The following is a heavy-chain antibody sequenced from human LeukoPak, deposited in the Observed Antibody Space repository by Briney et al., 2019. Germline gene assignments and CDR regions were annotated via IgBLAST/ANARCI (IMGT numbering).Heavy chain of an antibody. D-gene: IGHD3-10*01. Sequence: GESLKISCKGSGYSFTSYWIGWVRQMPGKCPEWMGIIYPGDPDTRYSPSFQGQVTISADKSISTAYLQWSSLKASDTAMYYCARQFDYYGSGSYYNPGHFDYWGQGTLVTVSS. CDR3: ARQFDYYGSGSYYNPGHFDY. CDR2: IYPGDPDT. J-gene: IGHJ4*02. CDR1: GYSFTSYW. V-gene: IGHV5-51*01.